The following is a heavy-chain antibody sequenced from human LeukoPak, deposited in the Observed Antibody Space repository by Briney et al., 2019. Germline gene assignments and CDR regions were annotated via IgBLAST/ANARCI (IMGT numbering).Heavy chain of an antibody. Sequence: GGSLRLSCAASGINFRASGMHWVRQAPGMGLEWVTFIQPDGGDKKYAASVAGRFTISRDNSKNTVYLHMSSLRPDDTALYYCAREGGTVVIGRFDYWGQGTLVTVSS. V-gene: IGHV3-30*02. CDR3: AREGGTVVIGRFDY. D-gene: IGHD2-2*01. CDR2: IQPDGGDK. J-gene: IGHJ4*02. CDR1: GINFRASG.